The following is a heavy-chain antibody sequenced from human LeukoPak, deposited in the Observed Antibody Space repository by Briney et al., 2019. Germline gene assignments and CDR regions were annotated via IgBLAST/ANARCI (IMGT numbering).Heavy chain of an antibody. J-gene: IGHJ3*01. D-gene: IGHD5-24*01. CDR2: INHSGST. V-gene: IGHV4-34*01. CDR1: GGSFSGYY. CDR3: ARGTMPTIGSWVFDF. Sequence: PSETLSPTCAVYGGSFSGYYWSWIRKPPGKGLEWIGEINHSGSTNYNPSLKSRVTISVDTSKNQFSLKLSSVTAADTAVYYCARGTMPTIGSWVFDFWGLGTMVTVSS.